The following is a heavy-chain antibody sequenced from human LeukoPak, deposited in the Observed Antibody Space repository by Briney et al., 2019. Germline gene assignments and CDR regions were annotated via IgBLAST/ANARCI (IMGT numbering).Heavy chain of an antibody. CDR1: GGSISTYY. V-gene: IGHV4-59*01. CDR3: ARGGAARLHFQN. D-gene: IGHD6-6*01. J-gene: IGHJ1*01. CDR2: ICHSGST. Sequence: ASETLSLTCTVSGGSISTYYWNWIRQPPGKGLEWIGCICHSGSTNYNPSLQSRVTISVDTSKNQFSLNLNSVTAADTAVYYCARGGAARLHFQNWGQGTLVTVSS.